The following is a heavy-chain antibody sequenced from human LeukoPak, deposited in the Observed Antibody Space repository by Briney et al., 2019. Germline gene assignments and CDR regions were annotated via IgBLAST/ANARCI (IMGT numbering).Heavy chain of an antibody. J-gene: IGHJ4*02. CDR1: GGSFSGYY. Sequence: SETLSLTCAVYGGSFSGYYWSWIRQPPGKGLEWIGEINHSGSTNYNPSLKSRVTISVDTSKNQCSLKLSSVTAADTAVYYCARAGIVAANLDYWGQGTLVTVSS. D-gene: IGHD6-13*01. V-gene: IGHV4-34*01. CDR3: ARAGIVAANLDY. CDR2: INHSGST.